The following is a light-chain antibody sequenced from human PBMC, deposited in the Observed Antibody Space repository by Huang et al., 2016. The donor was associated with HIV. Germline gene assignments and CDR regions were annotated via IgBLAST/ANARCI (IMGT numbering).Light chain of an antibody. V-gene: IGKV3-11*01. CDR2: DAS. J-gene: IGKJ1*01. Sequence: EIVLTQSPATLSLSPGERATLPCRASQSVGSYLAWYQQKPGQSPSLLIFDASNRATGIPARFSGSGSGTDFTLTISSLEPEDFAVYYCQQRSDWPRTFGQGTKVEIK. CDR1: QSVGSY. CDR3: QQRSDWPRT.